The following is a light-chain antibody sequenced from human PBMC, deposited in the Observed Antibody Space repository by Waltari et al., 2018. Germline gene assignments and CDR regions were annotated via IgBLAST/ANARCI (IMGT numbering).Light chain of an antibody. J-gene: IGKJ4*02. CDR1: QDISNN. V-gene: IGKV1-33*01. Sequence: DIQMTQSPSSLSASVGDRVTITWQASQDISNNLNWYQQKPGKAPKLLISYASTLERGVRLRFSGSGSGTSFTFIISSLQPEDIAIYFCQQYDDIPLTFGGGTKIESK. CDR3: QQYDDIPLT. CDR2: YAS.